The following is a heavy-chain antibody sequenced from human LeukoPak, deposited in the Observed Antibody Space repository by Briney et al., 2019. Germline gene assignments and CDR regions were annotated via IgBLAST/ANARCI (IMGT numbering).Heavy chain of an antibody. V-gene: IGHV4-39*01. Sequence: PSETLSLTCSVSAGSISSSNYYWGWIRQPPGKGLEWIGSIYYSGRTYYNPSLKSRVTISVDTSKKQFSLKLSSVTAADTAVYYYASHVDTAMALDYWGQGTLVTVSS. CDR3: ASHVDTAMALDY. J-gene: IGHJ4*02. D-gene: IGHD5-18*01. CDR1: AGSISSSNYY. CDR2: IYYSGRT.